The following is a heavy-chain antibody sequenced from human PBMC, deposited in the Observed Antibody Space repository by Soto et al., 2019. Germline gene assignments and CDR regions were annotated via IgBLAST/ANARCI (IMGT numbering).Heavy chain of an antibody. CDR2: ISSSSSTI. CDR3: ARDLLGYCSGGSCLL. J-gene: IGHJ4*02. Sequence: EVQLVESGGGLVQPGGSLRLSCAASGFTFSSYSMNWVRQAPGKGLKWVSYISSSSSTIYYADSVKGRFTISRDNAKNSLYLQMNSLRAEDTAVYYCARDLLGYCSGGSCLLWGQGTLVTVSS. V-gene: IGHV3-48*01. D-gene: IGHD2-15*01. CDR1: GFTFSSYS.